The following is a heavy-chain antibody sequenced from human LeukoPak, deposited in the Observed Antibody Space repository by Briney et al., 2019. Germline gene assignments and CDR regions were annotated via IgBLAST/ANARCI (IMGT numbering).Heavy chain of an antibody. V-gene: IGHV3-15*01. J-gene: IGHJ4*02. CDR3: SLELDVLFGRRLEK. Sequence: SGGSLRLSCAASGFSFTAAWMSWVRQAPGKGLEWVGRLKSKGGGETADYAAPVKGRFTISRDDSKNTLYLQMNSLKCEDTAVYFCSLELDVLFGRRLEKWGQGTLVTV. CDR1: GFSFTAAW. CDR2: LKSKGGGETA. D-gene: IGHD3-10*02.